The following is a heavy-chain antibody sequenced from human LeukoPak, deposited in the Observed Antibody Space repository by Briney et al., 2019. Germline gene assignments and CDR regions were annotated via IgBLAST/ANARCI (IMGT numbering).Heavy chain of an antibody. CDR2: IYSGGST. CDR3: AKDFWSGYYPNY. D-gene: IGHD3-3*01. CDR1: GFTVSSNF. J-gene: IGHJ4*02. V-gene: IGHV3-53*01. Sequence: PGGSLRLSCAASGFTVSSNFLSWVRQPPGKGLEWVSDIYSGGSTYYADSVKGRFTISRDNSKNTPYLQMNSLRAEDTAVYYCAKDFWSGYYPNYWGQGTLVTVSS.